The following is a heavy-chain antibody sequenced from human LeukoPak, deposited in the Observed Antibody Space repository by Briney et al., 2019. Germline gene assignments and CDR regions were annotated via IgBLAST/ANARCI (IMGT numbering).Heavy chain of an antibody. CDR3: VRDQLDSSGRRSDY. J-gene: IGHJ4*02. D-gene: IGHD3-22*01. CDR2: IKEDGSEK. CDR1: GFTFSSYW. Sequence: GGSLRLSCAASGFTFSSYWMSWVRQAPGKGLEWVANIKEDGSEKYYVDAVKGRFTISKDNAKNSLYLKMNSLRAEDTAVYYCVRDQLDSSGRRSDYWGQGTLVTVSS. V-gene: IGHV3-7*01.